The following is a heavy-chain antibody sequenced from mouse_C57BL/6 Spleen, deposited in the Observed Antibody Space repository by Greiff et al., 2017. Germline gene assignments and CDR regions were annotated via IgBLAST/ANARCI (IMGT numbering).Heavy chain of an antibody. J-gene: IGHJ2*01. CDR1: GYAFTNYL. D-gene: IGHD3-1*01. V-gene: IGHV1-54*01. Sequence: VQLQQSGAELVRPGTSVKVSCKASGYAFTNYLLEWVKQRPGQGLEWIGVINPGSGGTNYNEKFKGKATLTADKSSSTAYMQLSSLTSEDSAVXFCARSRAQSYFDYWGQGTTLTVSS. CDR3: ARSRAQSYFDY. CDR2: INPGSGGT.